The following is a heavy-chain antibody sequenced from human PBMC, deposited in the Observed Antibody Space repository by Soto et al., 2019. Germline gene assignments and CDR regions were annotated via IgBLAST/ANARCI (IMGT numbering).Heavy chain of an antibody. CDR1: GFTFSGSA. D-gene: IGHD2-15*01. Sequence: GGSLRLSCAASGFTFSGSAMHWVRQASGKGLEWVGRIRSKANSYATAYAASVKGRFTISRDDSKNTAYLQMNSLKTEDTAVYYCTRHLGCSGGSCYSQGRYYYYYMDVWGKGTTVTVSS. V-gene: IGHV3-73*01. CDR2: IRSKANSYAT. CDR3: TRHLGCSGGSCYSQGRYYYYYMDV. J-gene: IGHJ6*03.